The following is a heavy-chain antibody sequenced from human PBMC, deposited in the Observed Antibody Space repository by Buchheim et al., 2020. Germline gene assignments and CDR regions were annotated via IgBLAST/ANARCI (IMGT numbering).Heavy chain of an antibody. CDR2: IYHSGST. CDR3: ARDRSPTSGDFDP. J-gene: IGHJ5*02. Sequence: QVQLQESGPGLVKPSQTLSLTCTVSGGSISSGDYYRSWIRQPPGKGLEWIGYIYHSGSTYYNPPLKSRVTVSLDTSKNQFSLKLSSVTAADTAVYYCARDRSPTSGDFDPWGQGTL. D-gene: IGHD2-2*01. CDR1: GGSISSGDYY. V-gene: IGHV4-30-4*01.